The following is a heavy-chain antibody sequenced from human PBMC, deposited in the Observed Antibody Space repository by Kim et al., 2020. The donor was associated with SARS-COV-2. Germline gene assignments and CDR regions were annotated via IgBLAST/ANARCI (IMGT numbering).Heavy chain of an antibody. D-gene: IGHD3-22*01. V-gene: IGHV1-46*01. CDR3: ARGDYYDSSGYFDY. Sequence: AQKFQGRVTMTRDTSTSTVYMELSSLRSEDTAVYYCARGDYYDSSGYFDYWGQGTLVTVSS. J-gene: IGHJ4*02.